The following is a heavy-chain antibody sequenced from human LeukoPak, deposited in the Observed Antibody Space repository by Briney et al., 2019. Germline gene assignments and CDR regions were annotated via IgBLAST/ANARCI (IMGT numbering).Heavy chain of an antibody. D-gene: IGHD3-22*01. V-gene: IGHV4-39*07. CDR3: ARGVIYYDSSGYYYNAFDI. CDR1: GGSISSSSYY. Sequence: SETLSLTCTVSGGSISSSSYYWGWIRQPPGKGLEWIGSIYYSGSTYYNPSLKSRVTISVDTSKNQFSLKLSSVTAADTAVYYCARGVIYYDSSGYYYNAFDIWGQGTMVTVSS. CDR2: IYYSGST. J-gene: IGHJ3*02.